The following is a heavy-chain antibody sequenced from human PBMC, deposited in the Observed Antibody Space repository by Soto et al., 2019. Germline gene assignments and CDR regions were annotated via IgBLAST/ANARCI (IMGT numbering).Heavy chain of an antibody. V-gene: IGHV3-9*01. CDR3: AKGGRRYGDYPIWTFDY. J-gene: IGHJ4*02. CDR2: ISWNSGSI. Sequence: GGSLRLSCAASGFTFDNYAMHWVRQTPGKGLEWVSGISWNSGSIGYVDSVKGRFTISRDNAKNSLYLQMNSLRVEDTALYYCAKGGRRYGDYPIWTFDYWGQGTLVTVSS. CDR1: GFTFDNYA. D-gene: IGHD4-17*01.